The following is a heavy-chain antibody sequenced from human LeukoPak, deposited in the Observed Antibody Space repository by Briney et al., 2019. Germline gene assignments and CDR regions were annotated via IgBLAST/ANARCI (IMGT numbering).Heavy chain of an antibody. CDR1: GFTFRSYG. J-gene: IGHJ6*03. CDR2: IRYDGTNK. D-gene: IGHD6-13*01. Sequence: GGSLRLSCAASGFTFRSYGMHWVRQAPGKGLEWVAIIRYDGTNKYYADSMKGRFTVSRDNSKNTLYLQMNSLRAEDTAVYYCAKGGYSRGYYYYYYMDIWGKGTTVTVSS. CDR3: AKGGYSRGYYYYYYMDI. V-gene: IGHV3-30*02.